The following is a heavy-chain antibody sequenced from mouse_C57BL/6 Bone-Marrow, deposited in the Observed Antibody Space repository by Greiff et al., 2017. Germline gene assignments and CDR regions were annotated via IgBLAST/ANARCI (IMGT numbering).Heavy chain of an antibody. V-gene: IGHV1-15*01. CDR3: TREGLLLRLAGY. J-gene: IGHJ2*01. Sequence: QVQLQQSGAELVRPGASVTLSCKASGYTFTDYDMHWVKQTPVHGLEWIGAIDPETGGTAYNQKFKGKAILTADKSSSTAYMELRSLTSEDSAVYYCTREGLLLRLAGYGGQGTTLTVSS. CDR1: GYTFTDYD. CDR2: IDPETGGT. D-gene: IGHD1-1*01.